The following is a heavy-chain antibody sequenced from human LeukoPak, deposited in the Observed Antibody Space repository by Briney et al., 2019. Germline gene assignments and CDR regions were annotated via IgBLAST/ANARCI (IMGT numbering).Heavy chain of an antibody. J-gene: IGHJ4*02. CDR3: AIVDTTVGFDY. Sequence: GASVKVSCKTSGYTFTTYGITWVRQAPGQGLEWMGWISAYNGNTAYAQKFQGRVTMTTDTSTRTASMDLRSLRSDDTAVYYCAIVDTTVGFDYWGQGTLVTVSS. V-gene: IGHV1-18*04. CDR1: GYTFTTYG. CDR2: ISAYNGNT. D-gene: IGHD5-18*01.